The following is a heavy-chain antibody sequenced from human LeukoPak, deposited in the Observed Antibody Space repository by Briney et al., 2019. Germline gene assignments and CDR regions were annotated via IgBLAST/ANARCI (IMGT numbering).Heavy chain of an antibody. CDR2: IYYSGST. CDR3: ARGLTETWTYPGY. D-gene: IGHD1-20*01. J-gene: IGHJ4*02. CDR1: GGSISNYY. Sequence: NPSETLSLTCTVSGGSISNYYWSWIRQPPGKGLEWIGYIYYSGSTNYNPSLKSRVTISVDMSKNRFSLQLSSVTAADTAVYYCARGLTETWTYPGYWGQGTLVTVSS. V-gene: IGHV4-59*01.